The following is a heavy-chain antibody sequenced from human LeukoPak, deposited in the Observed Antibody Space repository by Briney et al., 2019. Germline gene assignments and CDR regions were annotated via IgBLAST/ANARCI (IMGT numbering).Heavy chain of an antibody. CDR3: ARGSTDWNPAYYYYYMDV. CDR2: ISSSSSTI. D-gene: IGHD1-1*01. J-gene: IGHJ6*03. V-gene: IGHV3-48*04. CDR1: GFTFSSYS. Sequence: PGGSLRLSCAASGFTFSSYSMNWVRQAPGKGLEWVSYISSSSSTIYYADSVKGRFTISRDNAKNSLYLQMNSLRAEDTAVYYCARGSTDWNPAYYYYYMDVWGKGTTVTVSS.